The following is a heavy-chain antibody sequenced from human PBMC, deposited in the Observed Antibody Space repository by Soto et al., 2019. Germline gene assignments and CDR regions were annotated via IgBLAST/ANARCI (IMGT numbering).Heavy chain of an antibody. CDR3: AASLLSGTDDY. Sequence: GASVKVSCKASGFTFTSSAMQWVRQARGQRLEWIGWIVVGSGNTNYAQKFLERVTITRDMSTSTAYMELSSLRSEDTAVYYCAASLLSGTDDYWGQGTLVTVSS. CDR1: GFTFTSSA. CDR2: IVVGSGNT. D-gene: IGHD1-1*01. J-gene: IGHJ4*02. V-gene: IGHV1-58*02.